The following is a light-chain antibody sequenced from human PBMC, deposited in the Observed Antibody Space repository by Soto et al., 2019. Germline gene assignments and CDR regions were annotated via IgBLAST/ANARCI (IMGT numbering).Light chain of an antibody. CDR2: DAS. CDR3: QQRSNWWT. V-gene: IGKV3-11*01. CDR1: QSVSSH. J-gene: IGKJ1*01. Sequence: EIVLTHSPSTLSLSPGERATLSCRVSQSVSSHLAWYQQKPGQAPRLLIYDASNRATGIPARFSGSGSGTDFTLTISSLEPEDFAVYYCQQRSNWWTFGQGTKVDIK.